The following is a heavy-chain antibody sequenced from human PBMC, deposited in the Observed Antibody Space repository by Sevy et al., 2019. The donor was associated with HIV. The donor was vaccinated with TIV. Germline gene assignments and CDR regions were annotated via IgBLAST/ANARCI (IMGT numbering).Heavy chain of an antibody. CDR1: GFTFSSYA. J-gene: IGHJ6*02. Sequence: GESLKISCAASGFTFSSYAMHWVRQAPGKGLEWVAVISYDGSNKYYADSVKGRFTIYRDNSKNTLYLQMNSMRAEDTAVYYCARDLRSSARYGMDVWGQGTTVTVSS. V-gene: IGHV3-30-3*01. D-gene: IGHD2-2*01. CDR3: ARDLRSSARYGMDV. CDR2: ISYDGSNK.